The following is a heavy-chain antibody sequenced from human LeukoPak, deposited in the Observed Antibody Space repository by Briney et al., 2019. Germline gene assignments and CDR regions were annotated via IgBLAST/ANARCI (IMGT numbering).Heavy chain of an antibody. V-gene: IGHV4-59*12. CDR2: IYYSGST. CDR1: GGSISSYY. D-gene: IGHD2-15*01. Sequence: SETLSLTCTVSGGSISSYYWSWIRQPPGKGLEWIGYIYYSGSTNYNPSLKSRVTISVDTSKNQFSLKLCSVTAADTAVYYCARSESVCSGGSCSNWFDPWGQEPWSPSPQ. CDR3: ARSESVCSGGSCSNWFDP. J-gene: IGHJ5*02.